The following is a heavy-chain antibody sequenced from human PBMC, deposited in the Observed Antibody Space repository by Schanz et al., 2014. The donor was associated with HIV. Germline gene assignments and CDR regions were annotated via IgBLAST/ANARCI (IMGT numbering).Heavy chain of an antibody. CDR3: AKNTLYLQMKSLRAEDTAVYFCAKDRNYYDDKHLGKGNYYYYYGMDV. V-gene: IGHV3-30*03. Sequence: QVQLLESGGGLVQPGGSLRLSCAASGFTFSSYAMTWVRQAPGKGLEWVAVISYDGINKYYEDSVKGRLTISRDNSKKKKKHKKPPGKARLTISRDNAKNTLYLQMKSLRAEDTAVYFCAKDRNYYDDKHLGKGNYYYYYGMDVWGQGTTVTVSS. CDR2: ISYDGINK. J-gene: IGHJ6*02. D-gene: IGHD2-8*01. CDR1: GFTFSSYA.